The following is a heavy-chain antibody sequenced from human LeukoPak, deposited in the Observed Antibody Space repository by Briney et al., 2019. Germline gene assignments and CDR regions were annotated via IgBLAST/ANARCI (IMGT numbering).Heavy chain of an antibody. D-gene: IGHD3-3*01. Sequence: QTGGSLRLSCAASGFTFDDYAMHWVRQAPGKGLEWVSGISWNSGSIGYADSVKGRFTISRDNAKNSLYLQMSSLRAEDTAVYYCASLRNYDFWSGSTTVSYMDVWGKGTTVTVSS. CDR2: ISWNSGSI. J-gene: IGHJ6*03. V-gene: IGHV3-9*01. CDR1: GFTFDDYA. CDR3: ASLRNYDFWSGSTTVSYMDV.